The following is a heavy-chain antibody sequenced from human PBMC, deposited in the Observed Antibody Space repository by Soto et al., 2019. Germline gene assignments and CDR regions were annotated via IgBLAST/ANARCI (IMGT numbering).Heavy chain of an antibody. D-gene: IGHD3-9*01. CDR2: ISYDGSNT. J-gene: IGHJ5*02. CDR3: ARGATTTDIDT. CDR1: GFIFSNFA. Sequence: ESGGGVVQPGRPLRLSCAGSGFIFSNFAMHWVRQAPGKGLEWVAVISYDGSNTDFADSVKGRFTISRDNSENTLYLHMNPLRPEDTAVYFCARGATTTDIDTWGQGTLVAVSS. V-gene: IGHV3-30*04.